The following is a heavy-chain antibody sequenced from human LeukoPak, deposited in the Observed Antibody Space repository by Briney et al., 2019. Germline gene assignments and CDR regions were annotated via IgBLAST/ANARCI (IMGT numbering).Heavy chain of an antibody. J-gene: IGHJ4*02. CDR3: ARFPEDDDYGDYSGC. CDR2: FNPENGNT. CDR1: GYTFTGYY. V-gene: IGHV1-2*02. D-gene: IGHD4-17*01. Sequence: ASVKVSCKTSGYTFTGYYMHWVRQAPGQGLEWMGWFNPENGNTNYAQKFQGRVTMTRNTSISTAYMELSSLRSEDTAVYYCARFPEDDDYGDYSGCWGQGTLVTVSS.